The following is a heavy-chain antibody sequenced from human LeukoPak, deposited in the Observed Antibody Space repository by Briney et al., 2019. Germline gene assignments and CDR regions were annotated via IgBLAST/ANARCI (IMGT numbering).Heavy chain of an antibody. CDR1: GFTLSSFG. CDR3: AKDIGAGDYYGMDV. D-gene: IGHD5-12*01. Sequence: PGGSLRLSCAASGFTLSSFGMTWVRLASGKRLEGVSSITGAGGGTLYADSVKGRVTISRDNSKNTLYLQMNGLRAEDTALYYCAKDIGAGDYYGMDVWGQGTTVTVSS. V-gene: IGHV3-23*01. J-gene: IGHJ6*02. CDR2: ITGAGGGT.